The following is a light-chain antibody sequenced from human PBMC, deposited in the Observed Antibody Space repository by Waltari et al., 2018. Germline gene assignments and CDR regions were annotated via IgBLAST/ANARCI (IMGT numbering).Light chain of an antibody. V-gene: IGKV3-15*01. Sequence: EIVMTQSPGTLSVSPGERATLSCRASQSVSNNLAWYQQTTGQAPRLLIYGASTRATGIPARFSGSGSGTEFTLTISSLQSEDFAVYYCHQYNNWPPSLTFGQGTRLEIK. CDR3: HQYNNWPPSLT. CDR2: GAS. J-gene: IGKJ5*01. CDR1: QSVSNN.